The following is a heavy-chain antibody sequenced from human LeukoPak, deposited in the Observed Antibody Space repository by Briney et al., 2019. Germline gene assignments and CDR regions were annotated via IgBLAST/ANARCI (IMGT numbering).Heavy chain of an antibody. V-gene: IGHV1-24*01. CDR1: GYTLTELS. Sequence: GASVKVSCKVSGYTLTELSMHWVRQAPGKGLEWMGGFDPEDGETIYAQKFQGRVTMTEDTSTDTAYMELSSLRSEDTAVCYCATDTPPRMVRGVIFNWGQGTLVTVSS. CDR3: ATDTPPRMVRGVIFN. CDR2: FDPEDGET. J-gene: IGHJ4*02. D-gene: IGHD3-10*01.